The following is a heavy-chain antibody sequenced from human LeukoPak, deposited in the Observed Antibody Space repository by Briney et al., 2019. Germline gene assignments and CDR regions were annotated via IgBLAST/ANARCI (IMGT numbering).Heavy chain of an antibody. D-gene: IGHD1-26*01. Sequence: SGGSLRLSCAASGFSFSIYWMTWVRQAPGKGLEWVANIKEDGSEKYYEDSVKGRFGISRDNAKTSLYLQMNSLRAEDTAVYYCARARSGSYDYFDYWGQGTLVTVSS. V-gene: IGHV3-7*01. CDR2: IKEDGSEK. CDR1: GFSFSIYW. J-gene: IGHJ4*02. CDR3: ARARSGSYDYFDY.